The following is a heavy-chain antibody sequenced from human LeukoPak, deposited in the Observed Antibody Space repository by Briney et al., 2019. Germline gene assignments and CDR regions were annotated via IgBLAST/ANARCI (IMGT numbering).Heavy chain of an antibody. Sequence: PSETLSLTCTVSGGSISSSSYYWGWIRQPPGKGLEWIGSIFYSGSTYYNPSLKSRVTISVDTSMKQFSLKLSSVTAADTAVYYCARVMGAFAYFDYWGQGTLVTVSS. CDR1: GGSISSSSYY. D-gene: IGHD2-21*01. CDR3: ARVMGAFAYFDY. V-gene: IGHV4-39*01. CDR2: IFYSGST. J-gene: IGHJ4*02.